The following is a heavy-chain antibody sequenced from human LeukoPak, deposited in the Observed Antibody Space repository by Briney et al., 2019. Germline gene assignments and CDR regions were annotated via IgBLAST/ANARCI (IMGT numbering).Heavy chain of an antibody. CDR1: GFTFSSYW. CDR3: ARAPSEIGGYYPEYFRH. CDR2: IKGDGNT. J-gene: IGHJ1*01. Sequence: GGPLRLSCAASGFTFSSYWMHWVRQGPGKGLVWVSRIKGDGNTNYADSVKGRFTISRDNAKNTVSLQMNSLRAEDTGVYYCARAPSEIGGYYPEYFRHWGQGTLVTVSS. V-gene: IGHV3-74*01. D-gene: IGHD3-22*01.